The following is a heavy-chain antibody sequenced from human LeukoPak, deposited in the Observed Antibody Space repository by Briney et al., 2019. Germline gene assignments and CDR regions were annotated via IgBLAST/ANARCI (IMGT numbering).Heavy chain of an antibody. J-gene: IGHJ4*02. CDR1: GFTFSSYA. D-gene: IGHD3-3*01. V-gene: IGHV3-30-3*01. CDR3: AKGPEWFLSDY. Sequence: GGSLRLSCAASGFTFSSYAMHWVRQAPGKGLEWVAVISYDGSNKYYADSVKGRFTISRDNSKNTLYLQMNSLRAEDTAVYYCAKGPEWFLSDYWGQGTLVTVSS. CDR2: ISYDGSNK.